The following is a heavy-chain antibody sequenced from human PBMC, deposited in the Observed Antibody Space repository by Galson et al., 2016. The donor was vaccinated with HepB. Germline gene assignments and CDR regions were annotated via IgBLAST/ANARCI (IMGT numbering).Heavy chain of an antibody. CDR3: VQIDPSTWRES. Sequence: SLRLSCAASGFIFSDHYMDWVRQPPGKGLEWVGRSRHTPRSHTTDYAPSVKGNFTISRDESKRSLYLHMNSRKAEDTAVYYSVQIDPSTWRESWGQGTLVTVSS. CDR1: GFIFSDHY. J-gene: IGHJ5*02. CDR2: SRHTPRSHTT. V-gene: IGHV3-72*01. D-gene: IGHD6-13*01.